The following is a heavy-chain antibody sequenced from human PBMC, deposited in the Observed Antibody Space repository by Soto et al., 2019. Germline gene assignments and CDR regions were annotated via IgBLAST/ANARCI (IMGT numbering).Heavy chain of an antibody. V-gene: IGHV4-30-4*01. CDR3: ARSGGSGAAFDY. CDR1: GGSISSGDYY. CDR2: IYYSGST. J-gene: IGHJ4*02. D-gene: IGHD3-16*01. Sequence: TLSLTCTVSGGSISSGDYYWSWIRQPPGKGLEWIGYIYYSGSTYYNPSLKSRVTISVDTSKSQFSLKLSSVTAADTAVYYCARSGGSGAAFDYWGQGTLVTVSS.